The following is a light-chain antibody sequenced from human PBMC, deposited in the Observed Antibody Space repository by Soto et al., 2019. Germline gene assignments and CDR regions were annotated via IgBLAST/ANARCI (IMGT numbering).Light chain of an antibody. V-gene: IGKV1-5*01. CDR2: DAS. Sequence: DIQVTQSPSTLSASVGDRVTITCRASQSLGVWMAWYQKKPGKPPRLLMHDASSLESGVPSRFCGTGSATDFTLTISSVQPDDFATYYCQQSKRPPYTFGQGTKLELK. CDR1: QSLGVW. J-gene: IGKJ2*01. CDR3: QQSKRPPYT.